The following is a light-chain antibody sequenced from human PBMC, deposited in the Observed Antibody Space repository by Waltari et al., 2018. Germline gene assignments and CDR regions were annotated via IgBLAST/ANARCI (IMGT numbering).Light chain of an antibody. CDR1: SSDVGSYNL. CDR2: EGS. J-gene: IGLJ2*01. V-gene: IGLV2-23*03. CDR3: CSYAGSSTFRV. Sequence: QSALTQPASVSGSPGQSITISCTGTSSDVGSYNLVSWYQHHPGKAPKLMIYEGSERPSGVSNRFSGSKSGNTASLTIAGLQAEDEADYYCCSYAGSSTFRVFGGGTQLTVL.